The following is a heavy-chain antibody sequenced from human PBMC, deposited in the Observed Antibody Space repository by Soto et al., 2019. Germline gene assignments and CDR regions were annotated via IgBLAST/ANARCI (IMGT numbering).Heavy chain of an antibody. CDR1: GFTFGNYP. V-gene: IGHV3-23*01. CDR2: IDGGGYYP. D-gene: IGHD3-10*01. J-gene: IGHJ4*02. Sequence: EVQLLESGGGLEQPGGSLILSCAASGFTFGNYPMSWVRQAPGKGLEWVAAIDGGGYYPWHADSVKGRFIISRDNSRSTVSLQMNNLRAEDTAVYYCAKASASGRPYYFEYWGQGTLVTVSS. CDR3: AKASASGRPYYFEY.